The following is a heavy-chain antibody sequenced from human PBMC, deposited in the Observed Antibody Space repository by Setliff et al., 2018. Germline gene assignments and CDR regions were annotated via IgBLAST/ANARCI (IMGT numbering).Heavy chain of an antibody. CDR3: AKDGGPLRAATVTYYYYYYGMDV. D-gene: IGHD2-15*01. J-gene: IGHJ6*02. CDR1: GFTFSSYG. CDR2: IRYDGSNK. Sequence: QTGGSLRLSCAASGFTFSSYGMHWVRQAPGKGLEWVAFIRYDGSNKYYADSVKGRFTISRDNSKNTLYLQMNSLRAEDTAVYYCAKDGGPLRAATVTYYYYYYGMDVWGQGTTVTVSS. V-gene: IGHV3-30*02.